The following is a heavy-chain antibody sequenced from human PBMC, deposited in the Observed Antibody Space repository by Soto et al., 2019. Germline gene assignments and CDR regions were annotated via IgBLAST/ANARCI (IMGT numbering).Heavy chain of an antibody. CDR1: GYTFTSYA. D-gene: IGHD3-3*01. J-gene: IGHJ5*02. Sequence: GASVKVSCKASGYTFTSYAVHWVRQAPGQRLEWMGWINAGNGNTKYSQKFQGRVTITRDTSASTAYMELSSLRSEDTAVYYCARDQYYDFWSGYYTRLPFDPWGQGTLVTVSS. CDR2: INAGNGNT. V-gene: IGHV1-3*01. CDR3: ARDQYYDFWSGYYTRLPFDP.